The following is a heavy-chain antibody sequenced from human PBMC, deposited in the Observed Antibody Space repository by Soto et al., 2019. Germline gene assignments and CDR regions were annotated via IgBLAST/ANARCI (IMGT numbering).Heavy chain of an antibody. Sequence: QVQLQESGPGLVKPSQTLSLTCTVSGGSISSGDYYWSWIRQPPGKGLEWIGYIYYSGSTYYNPSLTSRVTISVDTSKNQFSLKLSSVTAADTAVYYCARGITIFGVVNNWFDPWGQGTLVTVSS. CDR2: IYYSGST. CDR1: GGSISSGDYY. D-gene: IGHD3-3*01. J-gene: IGHJ5*02. V-gene: IGHV4-30-4*01. CDR3: ARGITIFGVVNNWFDP.